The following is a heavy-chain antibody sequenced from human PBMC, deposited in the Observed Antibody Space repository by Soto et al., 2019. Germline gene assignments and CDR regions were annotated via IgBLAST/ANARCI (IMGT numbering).Heavy chain of an antibody. D-gene: IGHD6-13*01. J-gene: IGHJ4*02. CDR1: GFTFSSYG. Sequence: HVQLVESGGGVVQPGRSLRLSCAASGFTFSSYGVHWVRQAPGKGLEWVAVIWYDGSNKYYADSVKGRFTISRDNSKNTLYLQMNSLRAEDTAVYYCARDDSSWYYGYWGQGTLVTVSS. CDR3: ARDDSSWYYGY. CDR2: IWYDGSNK. V-gene: IGHV3-33*01.